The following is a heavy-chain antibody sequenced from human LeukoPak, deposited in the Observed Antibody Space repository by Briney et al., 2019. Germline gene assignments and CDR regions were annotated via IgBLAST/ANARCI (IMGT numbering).Heavy chain of an antibody. D-gene: IGHD1-26*01. CDR1: GFTFSSYA. CDR3: AKDRRSIPAFDY. Sequence: GGSLRLSCAASGFTFSSYAMSWVRQAPGKGLEWVSAISGSGGSTYHADSVKGRFTISRDNSKNTLYLQMNSLRAEDTAVYYCAKDRRSIPAFDYWGQGTLVTVSS. CDR2: ISGSGGST. J-gene: IGHJ4*02. V-gene: IGHV3-23*01.